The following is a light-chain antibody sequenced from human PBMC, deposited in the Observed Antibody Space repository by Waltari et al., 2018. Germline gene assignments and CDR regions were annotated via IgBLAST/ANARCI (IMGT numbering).Light chain of an antibody. J-gene: IGKJ2*01. Sequence: DIQMTQAPSSLSASVGDSVTIICRASQSLTAHLNLFQQQPGRAPKLLIHTASSLQSGVPARFSGSGAGTHFTLTISGLQPEDFATYFCQQSYITPYTFGQGTKLEIK. CDR2: TAS. CDR3: QQSYITPYT. V-gene: IGKV1-39*01. CDR1: QSLTAH.